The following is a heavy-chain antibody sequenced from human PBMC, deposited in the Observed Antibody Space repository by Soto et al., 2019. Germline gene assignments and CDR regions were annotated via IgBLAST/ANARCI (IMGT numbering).Heavy chain of an antibody. Sequence: QVQLVESGGGVVQPGRSLRLSCEVSGFSLSGYGMHWVRQAPGKGLEWVAVIWYDGTTKNYADSVKGRFTISRDSSKNTVXLQMXXLXVXXXXXXXXXXXXXXXXXXXXFDXXGQGVMVTVSS. CDR3: XXXXXXXXXXXXFDX. V-gene: IGHV3-33*01. CDR2: IWYDGTTK. CDR1: GFSLSGYG. J-gene: IGHJ5*02.